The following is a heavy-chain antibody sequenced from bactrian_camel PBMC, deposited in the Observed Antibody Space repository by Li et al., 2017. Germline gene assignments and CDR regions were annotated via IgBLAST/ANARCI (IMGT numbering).Heavy chain of an antibody. D-gene: IGHD4*01. V-gene: IGHV3S6*01. J-gene: IGHJ4*01. CDR1: GFAFNTNT. CDR2: IWSDGSTT. Sequence: HVQLVESGGGLVQPGGSLRLSCAASGFAFNTNTMIWVRQGPGKGLEWVSSIWSDGSTTYYADSVKGRATTSRDNAKNTVSLQLNNLNTEDTGMYYCAKTHGATIGQGTQVTVS.